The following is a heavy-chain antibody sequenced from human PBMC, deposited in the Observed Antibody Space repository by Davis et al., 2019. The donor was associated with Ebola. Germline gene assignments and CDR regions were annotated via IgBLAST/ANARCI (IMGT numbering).Heavy chain of an antibody. CDR3: ARHRDGTTYSAYDF. CDR2: IYYSGST. J-gene: IGHJ4*02. V-gene: IGHV4-59*01. Sequence: SETLSLTCTVSGGSISSYYWSWIRQPPGKGLEWIGYIYYSGSTNYNPSLKSRVTISVDTSKNQFSLKLSSVTAADTAVYYCARHRDGTTYSAYDFWGLGTLVIVSS. CDR1: GGSISSYY. D-gene: IGHD2/OR15-2a*01.